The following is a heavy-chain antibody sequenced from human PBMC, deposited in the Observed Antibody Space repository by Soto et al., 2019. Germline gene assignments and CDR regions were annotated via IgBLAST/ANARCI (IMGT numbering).Heavy chain of an antibody. D-gene: IGHD3-3*01. CDR1: GDNFTIYG. Sequence: VASVKVSCKASGDNFTIYGISSVRQAPGQGLEWMGWISAYNGNTNYAQKLQGRVTMTTDTSTSTAYMELRSLRSDDTAVYYCARVGLGHLGSDYWGQGTLVTVSS. J-gene: IGHJ4*02. V-gene: IGHV1-18*01. CDR3: ARVGLGHLGSDY. CDR2: ISAYNGNT.